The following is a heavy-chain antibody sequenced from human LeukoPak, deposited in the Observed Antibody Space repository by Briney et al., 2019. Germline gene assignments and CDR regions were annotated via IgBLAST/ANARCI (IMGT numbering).Heavy chain of an antibody. CDR1: GYSFILYG. CDR3: ARVFVVGYCSGGSCYSDAFDI. Sequence: ASVKVSCKTSGYSFILYGISWVRQAPRQGPEWMGWINTSTGDTKYTQKFQGRVTLTTDTSTSTAYMELSSLRSDDTAVYYCARVFVVGYCSGGSCYSDAFDIWGQGTMVTVSS. V-gene: IGHV1-18*01. J-gene: IGHJ3*02. CDR2: INTSTGDT. D-gene: IGHD2-15*01.